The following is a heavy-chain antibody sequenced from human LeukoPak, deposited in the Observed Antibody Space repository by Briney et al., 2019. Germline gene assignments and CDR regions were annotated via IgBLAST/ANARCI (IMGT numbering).Heavy chain of an antibody. J-gene: IGHJ4*02. D-gene: IGHD3-10*01. CDR3: ARHDRFGELLN. Sequence: PSETLSLTCTVSGGSISSYYWSWIRQPPGKGLEWIGYIYYSGSTNYNPSLKSRVTISVDTSKNQFSLKLSSVTAADTVVYYCARHDRFGELLNWGQGTLVTVSS. CDR2: IYYSGST. V-gene: IGHV4-59*08. CDR1: GGSISSYY.